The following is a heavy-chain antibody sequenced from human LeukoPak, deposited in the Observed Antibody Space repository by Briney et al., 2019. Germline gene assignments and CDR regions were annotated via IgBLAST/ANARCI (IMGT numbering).Heavy chain of an antibody. CDR3: VRVLEYSSSRPYYYYYMDA. V-gene: IGHV1-2*06. J-gene: IGHJ6*03. CDR2: INPNSGGT. CDR1: GYTFTGYY. Sequence: ASVKVSCKASGYTFTGYYMHWVRQAPGQGLEWMGRINPNSGGTNYAQKFQGRVTRTRDTSISTAYMELSRLRSDDTAVYYCVRVLEYSSSRPYYYYYMDAWGKGTTVTVSS. D-gene: IGHD6-6*01.